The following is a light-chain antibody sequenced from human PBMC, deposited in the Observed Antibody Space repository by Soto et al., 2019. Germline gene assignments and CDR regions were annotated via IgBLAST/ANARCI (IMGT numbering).Light chain of an antibody. Sequence: VLTQSPGTLSLSPGERATLSCRASQSISSTSLAWYQHQPGQAPRLLVYGASVRASGIPDRFSGGGSGTDFTLTISRLEPEEFAVYYCQRYCNSPPITFGGGTKVEIK. CDR3: QRYCNSPPIT. V-gene: IGKV3-20*01. J-gene: IGKJ4*01. CDR2: GAS. CDR1: QSISSTS.